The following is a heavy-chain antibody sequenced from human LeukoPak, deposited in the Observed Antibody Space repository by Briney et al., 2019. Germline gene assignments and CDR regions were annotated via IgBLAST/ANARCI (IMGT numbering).Heavy chain of an antibody. J-gene: IGHJ4*02. CDR1: GFTFSTYN. CDR3: AKDRGAVAGIDY. D-gene: IGHD6-19*01. Sequence: GGSLRLSCAASGFTFSTYNMNWVRQAPGKGLEWVSSITSSSSYIYYADSVKGRFTISRDNAKNTLYLQMNSLRAEDTAVYYCAKDRGAVAGIDYWGQGTLVTVSS. V-gene: IGHV3-21*01. CDR2: ITSSSSYI.